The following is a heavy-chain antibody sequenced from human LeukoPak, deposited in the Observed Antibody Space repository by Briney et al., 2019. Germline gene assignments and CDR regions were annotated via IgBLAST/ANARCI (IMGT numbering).Heavy chain of an antibody. D-gene: IGHD3-10*01. V-gene: IGHV4-30-4*07. CDR2: IYYSGST. J-gene: IGHJ2*01. Sequence: PSETLSLTCAVSGGSISSGGYSWSWIRPPPGKGLEWVGYIYYSGSTYYNPSLKIRVTISVDTSKNQFSLKLSSVTAADTAVYYCARERLGRRYYGSVSYYNAGYFDLWGRGTLVTVSS. CDR1: GGSISSGGYS. CDR3: ARERLGRRYYGSVSYYNAGYFDL.